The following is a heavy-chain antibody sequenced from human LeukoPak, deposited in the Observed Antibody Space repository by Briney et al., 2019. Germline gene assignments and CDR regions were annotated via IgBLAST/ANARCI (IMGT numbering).Heavy chain of an antibody. CDR2: IYYSGST. V-gene: IGHV4-39*07. Sequence: SETLSLTCTVSGGSISSSSYYWGWIRRPPGKGLEWIGSIYYSGSTYYNPSLKSRVTISVDTSKNQFSLKLSSVTAADTAVYYCASYCSGGTCYFVRAFDIWGQGTMVTVSS. J-gene: IGHJ3*02. D-gene: IGHD2-15*01. CDR3: ASYCSGGTCYFVRAFDI. CDR1: GGSISSSSYY.